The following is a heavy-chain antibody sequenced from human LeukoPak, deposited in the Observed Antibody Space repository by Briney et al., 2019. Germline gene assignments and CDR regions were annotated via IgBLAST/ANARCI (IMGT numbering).Heavy chain of an antibody. CDR2: ISSSSSYI. V-gene: IGHV3-21*01. D-gene: IGHD4-23*01. CDR3: ARGVVVTPDYYYYGMDV. J-gene: IGHJ6*02. CDR1: GFTFSSYS. Sequence: GGPLRLSCAASGFTFSSYSMNWVRQAPGKGLEWVSSISSSSSYIYYADSVKGRFTISRDNAKNSLYLQMNSLRAEDTAVYYCARGVVVTPDYYYYGMDVWGQGTTVTVSS.